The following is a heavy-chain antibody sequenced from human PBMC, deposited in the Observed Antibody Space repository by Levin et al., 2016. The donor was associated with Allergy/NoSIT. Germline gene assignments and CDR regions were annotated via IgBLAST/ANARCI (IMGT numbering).Heavy chain of an antibody. CDR1: GGTFSSYA. J-gene: IGHJ4*02. V-gene: IGHV1-69*13. CDR3: ARDCLVVVPAVMGLC. CDR2: IIPIFGTA. Sequence: SVKVSCKASGGTFSSYAISWVRQAPGQGLEWMGGIIPIFGTANYAQKFQGRVTITADESTSTAYMELSSLRSEDTAVYYCARDCLVVVPAVMGLCWGQGTLVTVSS. D-gene: IGHD2-2*01.